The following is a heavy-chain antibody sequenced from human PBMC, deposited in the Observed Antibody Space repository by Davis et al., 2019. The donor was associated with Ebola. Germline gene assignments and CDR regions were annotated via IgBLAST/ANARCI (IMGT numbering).Heavy chain of an antibody. D-gene: IGHD2-21*01. Sequence: ASVKVSCKASGYTFTSYDINWVRQATGQGLEWMGWMNPNSGNTGYAQKFQGRVTMTRNTSISTAYMELSSLRSEDTAVYYCARGRHRAYCGGDCYFYYYYGMDVWGQGTTVTVSS. CDR2: MNPNSGNT. CDR3: ARGRHRAYCGGDCYFYYYYGMDV. CDR1: GYTFTSYD. J-gene: IGHJ6*02. V-gene: IGHV1-8*01.